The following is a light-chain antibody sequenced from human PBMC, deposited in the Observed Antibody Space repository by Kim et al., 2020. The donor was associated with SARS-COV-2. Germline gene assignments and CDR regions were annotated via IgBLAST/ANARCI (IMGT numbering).Light chain of an antibody. CDR3: QQYDNLPLT. J-gene: IGKJ5*01. V-gene: IGKV1-33*01. CDR2: DAS. CDR1: QDITND. Sequence: ASVGDRVTITCQASQDITNDLNWYQQKPGKAPNLLIYDASNLERGVPSRFSGGGSGTDFTFTIISLQPEDIATYYCQQYDNLPLTFGQGTRLELK.